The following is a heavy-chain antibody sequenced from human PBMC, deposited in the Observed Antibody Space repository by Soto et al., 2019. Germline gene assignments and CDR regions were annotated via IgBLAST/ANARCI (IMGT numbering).Heavy chain of an antibody. V-gene: IGHV3-23*01. D-gene: IGHD1-26*01. CDR3: AKDRHPDRVWDIDW. CDR2: IYGAASGI. Sequence: EVHLLESGGDLVRPGGSLRLSCAASGFSFHEYTMNWVRQAPGKGLEWVSGIYGAASGIYYADSVKGRFTISRDNSRNTVYLQMNNLRAEDTAVYYCAKDRHPDRVWDIDWWGQGARVTV. J-gene: IGHJ4*02. CDR1: GFSFHEYT.